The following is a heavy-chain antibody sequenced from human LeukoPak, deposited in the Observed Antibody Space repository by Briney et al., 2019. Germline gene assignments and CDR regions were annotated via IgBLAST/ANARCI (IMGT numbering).Heavy chain of an antibody. Sequence: GGSLRLSCVGSGFNFNDYGIHWVRQLPGKGLEWVAVISYDGNNKHYVKSVKGRFTISRDKSKNTVYLQMNSLRADDSAVYYCAKADYGDYFRFSYWGQGTLVTVSS. CDR3: AKADYGDYFRFSY. CDR2: ISYDGNNK. V-gene: IGHV3-30*18. J-gene: IGHJ4*02. D-gene: IGHD4-17*01. CDR1: GFNFNDYG.